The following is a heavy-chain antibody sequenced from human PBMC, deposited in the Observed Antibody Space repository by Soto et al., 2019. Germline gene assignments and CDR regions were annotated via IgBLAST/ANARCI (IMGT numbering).Heavy chain of an antibody. D-gene: IGHD2-15*01. CDR2: IYYSGST. CDR1: GGSISSYY. V-gene: IGHV4-59*01. CDR3: ASSTGVVVAATFYYGMDV. J-gene: IGHJ6*02. Sequence: SETLSLTCTVSGGSISSYYWIWIRQPPGKGLEWIGYIYYSGSTNYNPSLESRVTISVDTSKNQFSLKLSSVTAADTAVYYCASSTGVVVAATFYYGMDVWGQGTTVTVSS.